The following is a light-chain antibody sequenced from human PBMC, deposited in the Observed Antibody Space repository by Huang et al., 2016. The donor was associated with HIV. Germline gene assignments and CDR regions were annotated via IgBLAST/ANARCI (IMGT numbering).Light chain of an antibody. CDR3: LQHHAYPRT. V-gene: IGKV1-17*03. Sequence: DIQLTQSPSAMSASVGARVSITCRASQGIANYLVWFQQRPGGAPKRLIYAASSLQSGVPSRVSGSGSGTKFTLTISGLQPEDFATYYCLQHHAYPRTFGQGTKVEV. CDR1: QGIANY. J-gene: IGKJ1*01. CDR2: AAS.